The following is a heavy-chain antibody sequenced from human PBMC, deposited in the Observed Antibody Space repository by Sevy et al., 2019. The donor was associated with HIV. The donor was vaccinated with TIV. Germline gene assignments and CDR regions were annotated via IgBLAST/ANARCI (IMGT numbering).Heavy chain of an antibody. CDR2: IRNKADSYTT. V-gene: IGHV3-72*01. D-gene: IGHD2-15*01. J-gene: IGHJ4*02. Sequence: GGSLRLSCAASGFTFSDHYMEWVRQAPGKGLEWVGRIRNKADSYTTEYAASVKGRFTISRDDSKNSLYLLMNSLKTEDTAVYYCSRGLPTADTPEYYFDYWGQGTLVTVSS. CDR3: SRGLPTADTPEYYFDY. CDR1: GFTFSDHY.